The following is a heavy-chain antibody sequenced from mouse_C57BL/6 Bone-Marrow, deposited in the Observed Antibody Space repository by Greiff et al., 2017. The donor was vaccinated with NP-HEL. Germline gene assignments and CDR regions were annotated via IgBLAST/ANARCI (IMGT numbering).Heavy chain of an antibody. V-gene: IGHV1-64*01. CDR1: GYTFTSYW. Sequence: QVQLQQPGAELVKPGASVKLSCKASGYTFTSYWMHWVKQRPGQGLEWIGMIHPNSGSTNYNEKFKSKATLTVDQSSSTAYMQLSSLTSEDAAVDYCASTMPPTGFAYWGQGTLVTVSA. CDR2: IHPNSGST. J-gene: IGHJ3*01. D-gene: IGHD2-1*01. CDR3: ASTMPPTGFAY.